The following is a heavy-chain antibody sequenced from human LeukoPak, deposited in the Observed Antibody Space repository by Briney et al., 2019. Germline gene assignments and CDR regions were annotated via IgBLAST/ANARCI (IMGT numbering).Heavy chain of an antibody. CDR2: ISGSGGST. V-gene: IGHV3-23*01. D-gene: IGHD3-10*01. CDR1: GFTFSSYS. J-gene: IGHJ4*02. Sequence: PGGSLRLSCAASGFTFSSYSMNWVRQAPGKGLEWVSAISGSGGSTYYADSVKGRFTISRDNSKNTLYLQMNSLRAEDTAVYYCAKRGFGELFTGDGYNLFDYWGQGTLVTVSS. CDR3: AKRGFGELFTGDGYNLFDY.